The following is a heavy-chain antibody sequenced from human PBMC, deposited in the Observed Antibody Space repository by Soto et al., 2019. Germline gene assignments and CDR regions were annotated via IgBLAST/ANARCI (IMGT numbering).Heavy chain of an antibody. CDR1: GGTFSRYS. Sequence: QVQLVQSGAEVKKPGSSVKVSCKASGGTFSRYSITWVRQATGHGLEWIGRIIPIFGIASYAQKFQCRVTITADESTSTAYMELSSLRSDDTAVYYCAREDRDRETGLVPAAIDGMDVWGQGTTVTVSS. CDR2: IIPIFGIA. CDR3: AREDRDRETGLVPAAIDGMDV. J-gene: IGHJ6*02. D-gene: IGHD2-2*01. V-gene: IGHV1-69*08.